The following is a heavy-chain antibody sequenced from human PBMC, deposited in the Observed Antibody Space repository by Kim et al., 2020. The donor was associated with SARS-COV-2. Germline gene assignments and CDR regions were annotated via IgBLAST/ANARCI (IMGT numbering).Heavy chain of an antibody. J-gene: IGHJ6*03. CDR2: IFPGDRGA. V-gene: IGHV5-51*01. CDR3: TRFRTYYYFMDV. Sequence: GESLKISCQGSGYTFSLYWIAWVRQVPGMGLEWMGDIFPGDRGAEYSPSVEGQFTISVDKSPNTASLQWSSLKASDTAIYYFTRFRTYYYFMDVWGRGTT. CDR1: GYTFSLYW.